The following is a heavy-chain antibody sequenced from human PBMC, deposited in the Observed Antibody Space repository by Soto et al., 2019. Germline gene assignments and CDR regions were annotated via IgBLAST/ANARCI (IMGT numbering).Heavy chain of an antibody. CDR1: GYTFTGYY. CDR2: ISTFNGET. Sequence: GASVKVSCKASGYTFTGYYMHWVRQAPGQGLEWMGWISTFNGETRYAQKFQARVTVTTDTSTTTGYMELRSLRSDDTAVYYCARDVGYCSSSTCLIDHWGQGTLVTVSS. D-gene: IGHD2-2*01. CDR3: ARDVGYCSSSTCLIDH. J-gene: IGHJ4*02. V-gene: IGHV1-18*04.